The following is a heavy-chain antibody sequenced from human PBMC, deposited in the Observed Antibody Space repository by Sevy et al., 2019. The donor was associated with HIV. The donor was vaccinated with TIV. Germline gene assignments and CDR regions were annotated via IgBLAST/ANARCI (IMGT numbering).Heavy chain of an antibody. D-gene: IGHD3-10*01. CDR1: GFTFSSYA. CDR2: ISGSGGST. J-gene: IGHJ4*02. V-gene: IGHV3-23*01. Sequence: GGSLRLSCAASGFTFSSYAMSWVRQAPGKGLEWVSAISGSGGSTYYADSVKGRFTISRGNSKNTLYLQMNRLRAEDTAVYYCALGYTMLRGSILRIPLSFDYWGQGTLVTVSS. CDR3: ALGYTMLRGSILRIPLSFDY.